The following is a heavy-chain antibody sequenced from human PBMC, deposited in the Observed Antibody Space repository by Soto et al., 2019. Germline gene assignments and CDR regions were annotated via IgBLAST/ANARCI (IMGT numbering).Heavy chain of an antibody. CDR3: ARRARPDFYYMDV. Sequence: EVQLAESGGGLAQPGGSLRLSCAASGFTLSGYAMDWVRQAPGKGLEYVSGISSNGVGTYYANSVQGRFTISRDNSKNSVYLQMGSLRPEDMAVYYCARRARPDFYYMDVWGKGTTVTVS. CDR1: GFTLSGYA. J-gene: IGHJ6*03. V-gene: IGHV3-64*01. D-gene: IGHD6-6*01. CDR2: ISSNGVGT.